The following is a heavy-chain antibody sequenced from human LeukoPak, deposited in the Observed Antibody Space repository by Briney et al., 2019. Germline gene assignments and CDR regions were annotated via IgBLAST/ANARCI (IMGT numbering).Heavy chain of an antibody. CDR3: ARGRGRYYDSSGYYHDDAFDI. CDR2: KWYDGSNK. D-gene: IGHD3-22*01. V-gene: IGHV3-33*01. Sequence: GGSLRLSCAASGFTFSSYGMHWVRQAPGKGLEWVAVKWYDGSNKYYADSVKGRFTISRGNSKNTLYLQMNSLRAEDTAVYYCARGRGRYYDSSGYYHDDAFDIWGQGTMVTVSS. CDR1: GFTFSSYG. J-gene: IGHJ3*02.